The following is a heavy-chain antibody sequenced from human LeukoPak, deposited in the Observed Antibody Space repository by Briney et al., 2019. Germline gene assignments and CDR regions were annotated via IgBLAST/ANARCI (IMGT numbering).Heavy chain of an antibody. CDR1: GFTFDDYT. D-gene: IGHD2-2*02. CDR2: ISGSGGST. V-gene: IGHV3-23*01. Sequence: GGSLRLSCAASGFTFDDYTMHWVRQAPGKGLEWVSLISGSGGSTYYADSVKGRFTISRDNSKNTLYLQMNSLRAEDTAVYYCAKGVVGGVVPAAIYFDYWGQGTLVTVSS. CDR3: AKGVVGGVVPAAIYFDY. J-gene: IGHJ4*02.